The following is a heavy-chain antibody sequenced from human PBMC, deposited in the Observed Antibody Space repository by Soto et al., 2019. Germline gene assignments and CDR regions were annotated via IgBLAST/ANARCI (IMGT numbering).Heavy chain of an antibody. J-gene: IGHJ4*02. D-gene: IGHD4-17*01. V-gene: IGHV4-39*01. CDR1: GGSISSSSYY. Sequence: SETLSLTCTVSGGSISSSSYYWGWIRQPPGKGLEWIGSIYYSGSTYYNPSLKSRVTISVDTSKNQFSLKLSSVAAADTAVYYCATWHNYGESFDYWGQGTLVTVSS. CDR3: ATWHNYGESFDY. CDR2: IYYSGST.